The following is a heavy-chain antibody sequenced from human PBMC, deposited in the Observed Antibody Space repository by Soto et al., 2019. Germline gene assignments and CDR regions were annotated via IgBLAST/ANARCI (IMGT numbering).Heavy chain of an antibody. J-gene: IGHJ4*02. CDR2: IRRKSDSYAT. CDR3: AYIRG. CDR1: GFIFSYFA. D-gene: IGHD3-3*02. V-gene: IGHV3-73*01. Sequence: GGSLRLSCAASGFIFSYFAVDWVRQASGKGLEWVGRIRRKSDSYATTYGESVKGRSTISRDDSKNTAYLQMNSLRTEEKAVYYCAYIRGWGQGTLVTVSS.